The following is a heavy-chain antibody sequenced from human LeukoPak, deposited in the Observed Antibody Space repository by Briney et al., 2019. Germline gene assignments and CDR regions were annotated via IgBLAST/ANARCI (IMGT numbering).Heavy chain of an antibody. CDR1: GYSFTSYW. D-gene: IGHD3-10*01. CDR3: ASYYYYGSGSYVGAFDI. J-gene: IGHJ3*02. Sequence: GESLKISSKGSGYSFTSYWIGWVRQMPGKGLEWMGIIYPGDSDTRYSPSFQGQVTISADKSISTAYLQWSSLKASDTAMYYCASYYYYGSGSYVGAFDIWGQGTMVTVSS. CDR2: IYPGDSDT. V-gene: IGHV5-51*01.